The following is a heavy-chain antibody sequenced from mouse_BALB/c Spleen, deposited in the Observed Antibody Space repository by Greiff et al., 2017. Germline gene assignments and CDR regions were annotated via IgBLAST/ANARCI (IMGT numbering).Heavy chain of an antibody. CDR3: ARGDGMAY. CDR1: GFSLTSYG. D-gene: IGHD2-1*01. CDR2: IWAGGST. V-gene: IGHV2-9*02. J-gene: IGHJ3*01. Sequence: VKLMESGPGLVAPSQSLSITCTVSGFSLTSYGVHWVRQPPGKGLEWLGVIWAGGSTNYNSALMSRLSISKDNSKSQVFLKMNSLQTDDTAMYYCARGDGMAYWGQGTLVTVSA.